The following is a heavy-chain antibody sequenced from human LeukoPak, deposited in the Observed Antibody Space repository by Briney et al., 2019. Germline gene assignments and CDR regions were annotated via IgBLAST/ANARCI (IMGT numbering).Heavy chain of an antibody. J-gene: IGHJ4*02. D-gene: IGHD2-2*03. CDR2: INPNSGST. Sequence: ASVKVSCKASGYTFTGSYMHWARRAPGPGLEWRGWINPNSGSTNYAQKVQGGVTMTRDTSISTAYMELSRLRSDDTAVYYCASGYCSSTSCPYFDYWGQGTLVTVSS. CDR3: ASGYCSSTSCPYFDY. V-gene: IGHV1-2*02. CDR1: GYTFTGSY.